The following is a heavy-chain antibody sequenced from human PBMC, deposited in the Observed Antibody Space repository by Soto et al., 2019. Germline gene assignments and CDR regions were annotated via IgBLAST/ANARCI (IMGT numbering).Heavy chain of an antibody. CDR1: GFTCSSYA. CDR3: AKKSYRGLQDVDPPYYFDY. V-gene: IGHV3-23*01. J-gene: IGHJ4*02. CDR2: ISGSGGST. Sequence: PGGPLRLSCAASGFTCSSYAMSWVRQAPGKGLEWVSAISGSGGSTYYADSVKGRFTISRDNSKNTLYLQMNSLRAEDTAVYYCAKKSYRGLQDVDPPYYFDYWGQGTLVTGSS. D-gene: IGHD3-16*02.